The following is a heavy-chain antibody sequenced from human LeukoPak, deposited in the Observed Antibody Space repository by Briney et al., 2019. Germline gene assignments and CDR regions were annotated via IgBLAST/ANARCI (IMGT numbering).Heavy chain of an antibody. D-gene: IGHD3-22*01. CDR2: IYTSGST. CDR1: GDSMSSNY. J-gene: IGHJ3*02. CDR3: ARGGYYDSSGYSKTDAFDI. Sequence: SETLSLTCTVSGDSMSSNYWSWIRQPAGKGLEYIGRIYTSGSTNYNPSLKSRVTISVDTSKNQFSLKLSSVTAADTAVYYCARGGYYDSSGYSKTDAFDIWGQGTMVTVSS. V-gene: IGHV4-4*07.